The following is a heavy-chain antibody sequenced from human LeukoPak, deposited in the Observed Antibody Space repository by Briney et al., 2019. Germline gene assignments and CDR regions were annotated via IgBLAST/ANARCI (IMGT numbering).Heavy chain of an antibody. J-gene: IGHJ4*02. D-gene: IGHD1-26*01. CDR2: FDPGDSES. Sequence: GESLKISCQGSGYSFTSYCIVWVRQKPGKGLEWMGIFDPGDSESRYSPSFQGQVTISVDKSINTAYLQWSSLKASDTAMYYCARENRDPAWVRSFDYWGQGTLVTVSS. V-gene: IGHV5-51*01. CDR3: ARENRDPAWVRSFDY. CDR1: GYSFTSYC.